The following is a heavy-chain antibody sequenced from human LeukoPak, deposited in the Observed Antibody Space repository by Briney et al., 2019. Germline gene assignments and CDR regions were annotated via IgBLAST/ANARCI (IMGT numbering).Heavy chain of an antibody. V-gene: IGHV3-7*01. CDR3: AKGGHYNFDY. D-gene: IGHD4-11*01. Sequence: GGSLRLSCAASGFTFSTYWMKWVRQAPGKGLEWVASIKEDGSDKYYVDSVKGRFSISRDNAKNSLYLQMNSLRTEDTAVYYCAKGGHYNFDYWGPGTLVTVSS. J-gene: IGHJ4*02. CDR2: IKEDGSDK. CDR1: GFTFSTYW.